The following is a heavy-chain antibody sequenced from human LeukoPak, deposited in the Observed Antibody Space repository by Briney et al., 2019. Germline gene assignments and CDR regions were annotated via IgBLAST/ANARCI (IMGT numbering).Heavy chain of an antibody. Sequence: ASVKVSCKASGGTFSSYAISWVRQAPGQGLEWMGGIIPIFGTANYAQKFQGRVTITADESTSTAYMELSSLRSEDMAVYYCARDPSGTILTGYDAFDIWGQGTMVTVSS. D-gene: IGHD3-9*01. CDR2: IIPIFGTA. J-gene: IGHJ3*02. V-gene: IGHV1-69*13. CDR1: GGTFSSYA. CDR3: ARDPSGTILTGYDAFDI.